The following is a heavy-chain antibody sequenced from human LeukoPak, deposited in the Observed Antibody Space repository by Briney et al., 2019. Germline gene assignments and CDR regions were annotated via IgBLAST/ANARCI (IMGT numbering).Heavy chain of an antibody. CDR2: ISAYNGNT. CDR1: GYTFTSYG. D-gene: IGHD3-22*01. J-gene: IGHJ6*02. V-gene: IGHV1-18*01. CDR3: ARGSYYDSSGYYSHYGMDV. Sequence: ASVKVSCKASGYTFTSYGISWVRQAPGQGLEWMGWISAYNGNTNYAQKLQGRVTMTTDTSTSTAYMELRSLRSDDTAVYYCARGSYYDSSGYYSHYGMDVWGQGTTVTVSS.